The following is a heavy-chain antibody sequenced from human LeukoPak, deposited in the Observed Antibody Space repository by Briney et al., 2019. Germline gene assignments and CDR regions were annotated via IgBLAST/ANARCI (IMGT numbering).Heavy chain of an antibody. CDR2: FDPEDGET. CDR1: GYTLTELS. J-gene: IGHJ4*02. V-gene: IGHV1-24*01. D-gene: IGHD4-23*01. CDR3: ATGYYLDYGGIRPFDY. Sequence: GSVKVSCKVSGYTLTELSMHWVRQAPGKGLEWMGGFDPEDGETIYAQKFQGRVTMTEDTSTDTAYMELSSLRSEDTAVYYCATGYYLDYGGIRPFDYWGQGTLVTVSS.